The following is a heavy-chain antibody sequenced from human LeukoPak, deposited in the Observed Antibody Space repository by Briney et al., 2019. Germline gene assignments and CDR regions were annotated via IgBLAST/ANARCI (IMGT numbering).Heavy chain of an antibody. V-gene: IGHV7-4-1*02. CDR3: AHLKLLWFGESIYKNDAFDI. J-gene: IGHJ3*02. Sequence: ASVKVSCKASGYTFTSYAMNWVRQAPGQGLEWMGWINTNTRNPTYAQGFTGRFVFSLDTSVSTAYLQISSLKAEDTAVYYCAHLKLLWFGESIYKNDAFDIWGQGTMVTVSS. D-gene: IGHD3-10*01. CDR2: INTNTRNP. CDR1: GYTFTSYA.